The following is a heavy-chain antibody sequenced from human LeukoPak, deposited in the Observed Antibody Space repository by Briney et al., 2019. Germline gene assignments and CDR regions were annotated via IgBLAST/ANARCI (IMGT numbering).Heavy chain of an antibody. CDR1: GFTFSNYG. CDR3: AIELATVTTMPFDY. Sequence: GGSLRLSCAASGFTFSNYGMYWVRQAPGKGLEWVAVIWSDGTNRLHADSVKGQFTISRDNAKNSLYLQMNSLRAEDTAVYYCAIELATVTTMPFDYWGQGTLVTVSS. CDR2: IWSDGTNR. D-gene: IGHD4-17*01. V-gene: IGHV3-33*03. J-gene: IGHJ4*02.